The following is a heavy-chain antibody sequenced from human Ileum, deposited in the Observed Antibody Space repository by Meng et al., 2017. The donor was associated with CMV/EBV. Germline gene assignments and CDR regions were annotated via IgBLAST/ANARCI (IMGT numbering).Heavy chain of an antibody. D-gene: IGHD4/OR15-4a*01. CDR1: GGSVSSNIAA. V-gene: IGHV6-1*01. CDR2: TYYRSKWYD. CDR3: AREMGAHDY. J-gene: IGHJ4*02. Sequence: HAQLQQQGQGLVKPAQTRSVTCASSGGSVSSNIAAWSWIRQSPSRGLEWLGMTYYRSKWYDDYAVSVKSRVAITPDTSKNQFSLQLNSVSPEDTAIYFCAREMGAHDYWGQGTLVTVSS.